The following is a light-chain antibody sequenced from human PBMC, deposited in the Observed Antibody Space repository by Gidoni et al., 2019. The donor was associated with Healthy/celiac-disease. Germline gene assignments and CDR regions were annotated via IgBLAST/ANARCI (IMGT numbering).Light chain of an antibody. CDR1: SLRSYY. J-gene: IGLJ1*01. CDR3: NTRDSSGNHLV. V-gene: IGLV3-19*01. CDR2: GKN. Sequence: SSSLTQDPAVSVALGHTVRITCQGDSLRSYYASWYQQKPGQAPVLVIYGKNNRPSGIPDRFSGASSGNTASLTITGAQAEDEADYYCNTRDSSGNHLVFGTGTKVTVL.